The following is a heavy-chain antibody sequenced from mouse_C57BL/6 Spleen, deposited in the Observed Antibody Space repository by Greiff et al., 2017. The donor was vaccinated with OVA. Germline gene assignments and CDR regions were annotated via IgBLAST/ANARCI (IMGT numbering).Heavy chain of an antibody. CDR3: ARQTGTEYYAMDY. CDR2: IDPSDSYT. Sequence: QVQLQQPGAELVMPGASVKLSCKASGYTFTSYWMHWVKQRPGQGLEWIGEIDPSDSYTNYNQKFKGKSTLTVDKSSSTAYMQLSSLTSEDSAVYYCARQTGTEYYAMDYWGQGTSVTVSS. CDR1: GYTFTSYW. V-gene: IGHV1-69*01. J-gene: IGHJ4*01. D-gene: IGHD4-1*01.